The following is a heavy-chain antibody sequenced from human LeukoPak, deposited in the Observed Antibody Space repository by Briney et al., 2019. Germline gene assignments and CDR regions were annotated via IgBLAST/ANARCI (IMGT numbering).Heavy chain of an antibody. J-gene: IGHJ4*02. Sequence: PGGSLRLSCAASGFTFSSYRMYWVRQAPGKGLVWVSRINSDGSSTTYADSVKGRFTISRDNAKNTLYLQMDSLRADDTAVYYCARDLHWGASDYWGQGTLATVSS. CDR1: GFTFSSYR. D-gene: IGHD1-26*01. CDR2: INSDGSST. V-gene: IGHV3-74*01. CDR3: ARDLHWGASDY.